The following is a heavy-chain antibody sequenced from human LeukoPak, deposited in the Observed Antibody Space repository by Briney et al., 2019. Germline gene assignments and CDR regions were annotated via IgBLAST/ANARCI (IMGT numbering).Heavy chain of an antibody. J-gene: IGHJ3*02. CDR3: ARDPAPSRGDAFDI. CDR1: GFNFSTYW. D-gene: IGHD3-16*01. CDR2: IKQDGSEK. V-gene: IGHV3-7*01. Sequence: GGSLRLSCAASGFNFSTYWMTWVRQVPGKGLEWVANIKQDGSEKYYVDSVKGRFTISRDNAKNSLYLQMNSLRAEDTAVYYCARDPAPSRGDAFDIWGQGTMVTVSS.